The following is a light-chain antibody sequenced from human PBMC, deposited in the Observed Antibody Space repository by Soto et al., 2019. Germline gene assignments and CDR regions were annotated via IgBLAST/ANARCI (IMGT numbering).Light chain of an antibody. CDR1: LGVGNKY. CDR2: AAS. V-gene: IGKV3-20*01. J-gene: IGKJ5*01. Sequence: EIAFTQSPGNLSLSPGERSNLYLRESLGVGNKYLAWYQQRPGQAPSLLIYAASSRATGVPDRFSGSGSGTDFTLTISRLEPEDFAVYYCQQYTNAHGITFGQGTRLEIK. CDR3: QQYTNAHGIT.